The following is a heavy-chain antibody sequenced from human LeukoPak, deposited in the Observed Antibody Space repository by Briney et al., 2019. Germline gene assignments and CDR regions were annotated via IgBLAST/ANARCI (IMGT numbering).Heavy chain of an antibody. CDR2: IKQDGSEK. J-gene: IGHJ5*02. V-gene: IGHV3-7*01. Sequence: GGSLRLSCAASGFTFSSYWMSWVRQAPGKGLEWVANIKQDGSEKYYVDSVKGRFTISRDNAKNSLYLQMNSLRAEDTAVYYCARDYYGSGSYGWFDPWGQGTLVTVSS. CDR3: ARDYYGSGSYGWFDP. CDR1: GFTFSSYW. D-gene: IGHD3-10*01.